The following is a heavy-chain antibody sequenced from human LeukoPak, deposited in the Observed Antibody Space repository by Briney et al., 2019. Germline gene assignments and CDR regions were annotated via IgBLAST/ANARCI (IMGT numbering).Heavy chain of an antibody. D-gene: IGHD3-22*01. CDR3: ARTYYYDSSGYYRDY. Sequence: PSETLSLTCTVSGGSISSGDYYWSWIRQPPGKGLEWIGYIYYSGSTYYNPSLKSRVTISVDTSKNQFSLKLSSVTAADTAVYYCARTYYYDSSGYYRDYWGQGTLVTVSS. CDR2: IYYSGST. V-gene: IGHV4-30-4*01. CDR1: GGSISSGDYY. J-gene: IGHJ4*02.